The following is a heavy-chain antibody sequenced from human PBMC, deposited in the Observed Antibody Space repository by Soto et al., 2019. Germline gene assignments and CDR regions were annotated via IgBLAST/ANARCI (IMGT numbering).Heavy chain of an antibody. CDR3: TRDGRRGWEMDV. Sequence: EVQLVESGGGLVQPGGSLRLSCAASGFTFSDYSLNWVRQDPGKGLEWVSHITPSVGLIYYADSVKGRFTISRDNAKNSVYLQMNSLGADDTAVYYCTRDGRRGWEMDVWGKGTTVTVSS. V-gene: IGHV3-48*01. J-gene: IGHJ6*04. CDR2: ITPSVGLI. D-gene: IGHD1-26*01. CDR1: GFTFSDYS.